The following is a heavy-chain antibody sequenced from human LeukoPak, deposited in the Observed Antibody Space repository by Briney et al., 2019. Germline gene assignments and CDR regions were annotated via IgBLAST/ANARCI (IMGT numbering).Heavy chain of an antibody. CDR3: ASPLRGYSYGDAFDI. CDR1: GYTFTSYY. Sequence: ASVEVSCKASGYTFTSYYMHWVRQAPGQGLEWMGIINPSGGSTSYAQKFQGRVTMTRDTSTSTVYMELSSLRSEDTAVYYCASPLRGYSYGDAFDIWGQGTMVTVSS. V-gene: IGHV1-46*03. D-gene: IGHD5-18*01. CDR2: INPSGGST. J-gene: IGHJ3*02.